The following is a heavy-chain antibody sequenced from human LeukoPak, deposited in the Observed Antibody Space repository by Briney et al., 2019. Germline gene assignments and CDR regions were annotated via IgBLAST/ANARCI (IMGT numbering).Heavy chain of an antibody. V-gene: IGHV4-30-4*08. J-gene: IGHJ4*02. CDR1: GGSISSGDYY. CDR3: ARVGAYNWNDDEDWIFDY. CDR2: IYYSGST. D-gene: IGHD1-1*01. Sequence: SQTLSLTCTVSGGSISSGDYYRSWIRQPPGKGLEWIGYIYYSGSTYYNPSLKSRVTISVDTSKNQFSLKLSSVTAADTAVYYCARVGAYNWNDDEDWIFDYWGQGTLVTVSS.